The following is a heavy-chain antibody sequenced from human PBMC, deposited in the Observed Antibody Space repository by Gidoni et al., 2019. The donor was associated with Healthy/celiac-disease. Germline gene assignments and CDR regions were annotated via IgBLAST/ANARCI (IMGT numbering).Heavy chain of an antibody. J-gene: IGHJ6*02. Sequence: EVQLVESGGGVVKPGGSLGVSCAASGFTFSSFSMNWVRQAPGKGLEWVASISSSSSYIYYADSVKGRFTISRDNAKNSLYLQMNSLRAEDTAVYYCARVEQQLVPRVPGDYYYGMDVWGQGTTVTVSS. D-gene: IGHD6-13*01. CDR2: ISSSSSYI. CDR1: GFTFSSFS. V-gene: IGHV3-21*01. CDR3: ARVEQQLVPRVPGDYYYGMDV.